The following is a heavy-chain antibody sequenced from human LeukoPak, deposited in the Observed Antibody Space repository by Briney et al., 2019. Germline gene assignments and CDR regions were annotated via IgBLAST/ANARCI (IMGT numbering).Heavy chain of an antibody. D-gene: IGHD4-23*01. CDR3: ARDYGGYYFDY. Sequence: GGSQRLSCAASGFTVSSNYMSWVRQAPGKGLEWVSVIYSGGSTYYADSVKGRFTISRDNSKNTLYLQMNSLRAVDTAVYYCARDYGGYYFDYWGQGTLVTVSS. V-gene: IGHV3-53*01. J-gene: IGHJ4*02. CDR1: GFTVSSNY. CDR2: IYSGGST.